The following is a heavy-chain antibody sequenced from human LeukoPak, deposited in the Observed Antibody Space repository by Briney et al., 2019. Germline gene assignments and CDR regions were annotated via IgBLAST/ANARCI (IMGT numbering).Heavy chain of an antibody. V-gene: IGHV4-38-2*01. CDR3: ARALGYCSSTSCLYYFDY. CDR2: IYHSGST. J-gene: IGHJ4*02. CDR1: GYAISSGYY. D-gene: IGHD2-2*01. Sequence: KPSETLSLTCAVSGYAISSGYYWGWIRQPPGKGLEWIGSIYHSGSTYYNPSLQSRVTISVDTSKNQCSRKLSSVTAADTAVYYCARALGYCSSTSCLYYFDYCGQGTLVTVSS.